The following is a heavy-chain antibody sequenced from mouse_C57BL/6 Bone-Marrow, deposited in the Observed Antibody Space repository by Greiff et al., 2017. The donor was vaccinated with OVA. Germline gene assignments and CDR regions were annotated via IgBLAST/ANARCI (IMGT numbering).Heavy chain of an antibody. D-gene: IGHD2-3*01. Sequence: VQLQQSGPELVKPGDSVKISCKASGYSFTGYFMNWVMQSHGKSLEWIGRINPYNGDTFYNQKFKGKATLTVDKSSSTAHMELRSLTSEDSAVYYCARKKGYDGAMDYWGQGTSVTVSS. CDR1: GYSFTGYF. J-gene: IGHJ4*01. CDR2: INPYNGDT. V-gene: IGHV1-20*01. CDR3: ARKKGYDGAMDY.